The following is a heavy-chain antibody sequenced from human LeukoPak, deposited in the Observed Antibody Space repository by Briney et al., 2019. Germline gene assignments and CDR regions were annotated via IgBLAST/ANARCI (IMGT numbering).Heavy chain of an antibody. CDR1: GGSVSSGSYY. J-gene: IGHJ4*02. Sequence: SETLSLTCTVSGGSVSSGSYYWSWIRQPPGKGLEWIGYIYYSGSTNYNPSLKGRVTISVDTSKNQFSLKLSSVTAADTAVYYCARVSAYYYDSSGYSDYWGQGTLVTVSS. CDR3: ARVSAYYYDSSGYSDY. V-gene: IGHV4-61*01. D-gene: IGHD3-22*01. CDR2: IYYSGST.